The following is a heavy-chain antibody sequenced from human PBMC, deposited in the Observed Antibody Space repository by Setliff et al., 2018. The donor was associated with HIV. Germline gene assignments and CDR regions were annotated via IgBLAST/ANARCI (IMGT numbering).Heavy chain of an antibody. CDR1: GGSIASSTHY. D-gene: IGHD3-9*01. V-gene: IGHV4-39*01. J-gene: IGHJ5*02. CDR2: VYYNGAT. Sequence: SETRSLTCTVSGGSIASSTHYWAWIRQPPGKGLEWIGSVYYNGATDHNPSLKSRVTISVDTSNQQFSLKLSSVTAADTAVYYCARHEGYNDFLTGYFRYKWYDPWGQGTLVTVSS. CDR3: ARHEGYNDFLTGYFRYKWYDP.